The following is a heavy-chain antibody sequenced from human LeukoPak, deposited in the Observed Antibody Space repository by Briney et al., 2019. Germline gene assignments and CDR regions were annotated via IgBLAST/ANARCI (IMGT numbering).Heavy chain of an antibody. V-gene: IGHV3-53*01. CDR3: ARGVHNRYFDY. Sequence: PGGSLRLSCAASGFTVSSNYMSWVRQAPGKGLEWVSVIYSGGSTYYADSVKGRFTISRDNSKNTLYLQMNSLRAEDTAVYYCARGVHNRYFDYWGQGTLVTVSS. CDR2: IYSGGST. J-gene: IGHJ4*02. CDR1: GFTVSSNY. D-gene: IGHD1-1*01.